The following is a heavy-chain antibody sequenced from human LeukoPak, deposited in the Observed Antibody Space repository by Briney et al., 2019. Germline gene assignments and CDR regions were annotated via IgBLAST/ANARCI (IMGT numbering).Heavy chain of an antibody. D-gene: IGHD6-19*01. CDR1: GFTFSSYA. Sequence: PGGSLRLSCAASGFTFSSYAMSWVRQAPGKGLEWVSGISDSGGSTYYADSVKGRFTISRDNSKNTLYLQMNSLRAEDTAVYYCAKNWQWLVEGDFDHWGQGTLVTVSS. CDR3: AKNWQWLVEGDFDH. CDR2: ISDSGGST. V-gene: IGHV3-23*01. J-gene: IGHJ4*02.